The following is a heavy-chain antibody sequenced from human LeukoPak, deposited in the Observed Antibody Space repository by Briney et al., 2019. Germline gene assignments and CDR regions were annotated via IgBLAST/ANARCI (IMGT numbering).Heavy chain of an antibody. J-gene: IGHJ4*02. V-gene: IGHV4-61*01. D-gene: IGHD6-19*01. Sequence: PSETLSLTCTVSGASVNSGSHYWSWFRQPPGKGLEWIGYIYYSGSTNYNPSLKSRVTISVDTSKNQFSLKLSSVTAADTAVYYCARGPSRQWLGDFDYWGQGTLVTVSS. CDR1: GASVNSGSHY. CDR3: ARGPSRQWLGDFDY. CDR2: IYYSGST.